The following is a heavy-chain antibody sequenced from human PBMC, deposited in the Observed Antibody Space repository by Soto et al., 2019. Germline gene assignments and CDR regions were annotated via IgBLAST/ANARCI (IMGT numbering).Heavy chain of an antibody. D-gene: IGHD2-2*01. CDR1: GFTLSSYW. V-gene: IGHV3-7*01. CDR3: ARAVAAASSY. J-gene: IGHJ4*02. Sequence: EVQLVESGGGLVQPGGSLRLSCAASGFTLSSYWMSWIRQAPGKGLEWVANINEDGSVTYYVDSVKGRFTISRDYAQNSVYLEMNNLRAEDTAVYYCARAVAAASSYWGQGTLVTVSS. CDR2: INEDGSVT.